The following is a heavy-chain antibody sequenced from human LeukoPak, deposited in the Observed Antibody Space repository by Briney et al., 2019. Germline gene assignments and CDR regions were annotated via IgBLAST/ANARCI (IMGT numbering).Heavy chain of an antibody. CDR1: GFTVSGNY. D-gene: IGHD2-2*01. CDR2: IRSKANSYAT. Sequence: GGSLRLSCAASGFTVSGNYMSWVRQASGKGLEWVGRIRSKANSYATAYAASVKGRFTISRDDSKNTAYLQMNSLKTEDTAVYYCTRRSGYCSSTSCYDYWGQGTLVTVSS. CDR3: TRRSGYCSSTSCYDY. J-gene: IGHJ4*02. V-gene: IGHV3-73*01.